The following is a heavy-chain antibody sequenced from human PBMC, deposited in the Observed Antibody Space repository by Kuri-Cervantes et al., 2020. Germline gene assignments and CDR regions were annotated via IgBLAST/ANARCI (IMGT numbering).Heavy chain of an antibody. D-gene: IGHD5-18*01. CDR3: ARGDTAMAGNKEDAFDI. J-gene: IGHJ3*02. CDR2: IGAYNGNT. CDR1: GYTFTSYG. V-gene: IGHV1-18*01. Sequence: ASVKVSCKASGYTFTSYGISWVRQAPGQGLEWMGWIGAYNGNTNYAQKLQGRVTMTTDTSTSTAYMELRSLRSDDTAVYYCARGDTAMAGNKEDAFDIWGQGTMVTVSS.